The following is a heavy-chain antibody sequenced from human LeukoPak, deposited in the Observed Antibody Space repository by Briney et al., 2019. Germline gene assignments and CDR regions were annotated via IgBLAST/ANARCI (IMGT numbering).Heavy chain of an antibody. J-gene: IGHJ4*02. Sequence: SETLSLTCTVSGGSMSGHYWSWIRQPAGKRLEWIGRVYTSGTTNYNPSLKSRVIISVDRANNQFSLKLSSVTAADTAVYYCARAYYSSGTYYFDYWGQGTLVTVSS. V-gene: IGHV4-4*07. D-gene: IGHD3-10*01. CDR3: ARAYYSSGTYYFDY. CDR1: GGSMSGHY. CDR2: VYTSGTT.